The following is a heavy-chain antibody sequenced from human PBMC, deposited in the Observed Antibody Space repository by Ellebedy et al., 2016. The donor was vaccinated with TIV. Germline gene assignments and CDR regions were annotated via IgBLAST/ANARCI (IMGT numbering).Heavy chain of an antibody. CDR3: AKGRGGGSDSSTPRYYFDS. Sequence: GESLKISCAASGFTFSSYAMSWVRQAPGKGLEWVSTISHTGSRTYYANSVEGRSIISRDNSKRTLYLQMNSLRAEDTAVYYCAKGRGGGSDSSTPRYYFDSWGLGTLVTVSS. D-gene: IGHD2-2*01. CDR2: ISHTGSRT. V-gene: IGHV3-23*01. CDR1: GFTFSSYA. J-gene: IGHJ4*02.